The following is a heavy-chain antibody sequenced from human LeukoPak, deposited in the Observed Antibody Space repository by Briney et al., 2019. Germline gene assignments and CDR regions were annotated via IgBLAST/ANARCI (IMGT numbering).Heavy chain of an antibody. J-gene: IGHJ5*02. CDR3: ARAKQQLVPTGWFDP. V-gene: IGHV4-59*10. D-gene: IGHD6-13*01. CDR1: GGSFSGYY. CDR2: IYTSGST. Sequence: SETLSLTCAVYGGSFSGYYWSWIRQPAGKGLEWIGRIYTSGSTNYNPSLKSRVTISVDTSKNQFSLKLSSVTAADTAVYYCARAKQQLVPTGWFDPWGQGTLVTVSS.